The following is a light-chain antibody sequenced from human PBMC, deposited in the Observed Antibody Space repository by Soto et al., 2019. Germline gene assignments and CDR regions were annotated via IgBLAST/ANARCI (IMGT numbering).Light chain of an antibody. CDR3: QQYGSSPPRYI. CDR1: QSVSSSY. CDR2: GAS. J-gene: IGKJ2*01. V-gene: IGKV3-20*01. Sequence: EIVLTQSPGTLSLSPGERATLSCRASQSVSSSYLAWYQQKPGQAPRLLIYGASSRATGIPDRFSGSGSGTDFILTISRLEPEDFAVYYCQQYGSSPPRYIFGQGTKLEIK.